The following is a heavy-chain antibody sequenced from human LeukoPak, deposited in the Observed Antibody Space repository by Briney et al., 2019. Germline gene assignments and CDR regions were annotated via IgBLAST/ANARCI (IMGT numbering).Heavy chain of an antibody. CDR1: GFTFDDYA. CDR3: AKEASGYCSGGSCYSSPGLDY. V-gene: IGHV3-9*01. D-gene: IGHD2-15*01. J-gene: IGHJ4*02. Sequence: PGGSLRLSCAASGFTFDDYAMHWVRQAPGKGLEWVSGISWNSGSIGYAESVKGRFTISRDNAKNSLYLQMNSLRAEDTALYYCAKEASGYCSGGSCYSSPGLDYWGQGTLVTVSS. CDR2: ISWNSGSI.